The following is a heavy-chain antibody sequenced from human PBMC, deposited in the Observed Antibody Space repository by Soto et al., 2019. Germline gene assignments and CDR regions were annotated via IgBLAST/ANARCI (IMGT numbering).Heavy chain of an antibody. J-gene: IGHJ4*02. CDR3: AREGYCSSTSCYAFVY. CDR2: INPNSGGT. V-gene: IGHV1-2*04. D-gene: IGHD2-2*01. CDR1: GYTFTGYY. Sequence: ASVKVSCEASGYTFTGYYMHWVRQAPGQGLEWMGWINPNSGGTNYAQKFQGWVTMTRDTSISTAYMELSRLRSDDTAVYYCAREGYCSSTSCYAFVYWGQGTLVTVSS.